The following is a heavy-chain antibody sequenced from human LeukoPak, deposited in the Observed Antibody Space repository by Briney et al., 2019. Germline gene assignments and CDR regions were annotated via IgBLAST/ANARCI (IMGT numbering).Heavy chain of an antibody. J-gene: IGHJ2*01. D-gene: IGHD3-22*01. CDR3: ARKAPHDTSGWYFDL. V-gene: IGHV1-46*01. Sequence: ASVKVSCKASGYTFTAHYIHWVRQVPGQGLEWMGIINPGDGGASYAQKFQGRLTMSRDTSTSTLYMELSSLRSEDTAIYYCARKAPHDTSGWYFDLWGRDTLVTVSS. CDR2: INPGDGGA. CDR1: GYTFTAHY.